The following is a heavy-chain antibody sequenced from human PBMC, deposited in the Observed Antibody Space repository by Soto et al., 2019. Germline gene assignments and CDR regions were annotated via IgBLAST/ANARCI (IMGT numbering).Heavy chain of an antibody. CDR3: ARDCSGGSCYPGMDV. D-gene: IGHD2-15*01. V-gene: IGHV3-21*01. J-gene: IGHJ6*02. CDR1: GFTFSTYD. CDR2: ISSSGYI. Sequence: GGSLRLSCAASGFTFSTYDMNWVRQAPGKRLEWLSSISSSGYIFSTDSVRGRFTISRDNAKNSVYLQINSLRAEDTAVYFCARDCSGGSCYPGMDVWGQGTTVTVSS.